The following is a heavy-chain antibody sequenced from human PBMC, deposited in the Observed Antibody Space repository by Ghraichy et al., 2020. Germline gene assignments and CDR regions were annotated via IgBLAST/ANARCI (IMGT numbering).Heavy chain of an antibody. Sequence: GGSLRLSCVGSGFTFSGYSMNLVRQSPGKGLEWVSYISSSGRSIFYADSVKGRFTISRDNAKNSLSLQMNSLRDEDTAVYYCARGSMVVRFYYYGGLDVWGQGTTVTVSS. D-gene: IGHD2-15*01. CDR3: ARGSMVVRFYYYGGLDV. CDR1: GFTFSGYS. J-gene: IGHJ6*02. V-gene: IGHV3-48*02. CDR2: ISSSGRSI.